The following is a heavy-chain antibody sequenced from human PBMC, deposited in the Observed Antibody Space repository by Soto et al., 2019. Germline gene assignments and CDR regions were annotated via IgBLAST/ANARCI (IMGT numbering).Heavy chain of an antibody. Sequence: GASVKVSCKASGYSFANYVIYWVRQAPGQRLEWMGWINAGNGNTKYSQKFQGRVTITRDTSATTAYMELSSLRSEDTAVYYCARVGTTVTTYWYFDLWGRGTLVTVS. D-gene: IGHD4-17*01. CDR1: GYSFANYV. CDR3: ARVGTTVTTYWYFDL. J-gene: IGHJ2*01. V-gene: IGHV1-3*01. CDR2: INAGNGNT.